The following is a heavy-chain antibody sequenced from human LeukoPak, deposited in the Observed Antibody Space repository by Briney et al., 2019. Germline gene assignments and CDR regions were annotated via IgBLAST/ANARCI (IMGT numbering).Heavy chain of an antibody. D-gene: IGHD1-20*01. Sequence: TSETLSLTCAVYGGSFSGYYWSWIRQPPGKGLEWIGEINHSGSTNHNPSLKSRVTISVHTSKNQFSLKLSSVTAADTAVYYCVRVEDNWKQAFDMWGQGTKVTVSP. CDR1: GGSFSGYY. V-gene: IGHV4-34*01. CDR2: INHSGST. J-gene: IGHJ3*02. CDR3: VRVEDNWKQAFDM.